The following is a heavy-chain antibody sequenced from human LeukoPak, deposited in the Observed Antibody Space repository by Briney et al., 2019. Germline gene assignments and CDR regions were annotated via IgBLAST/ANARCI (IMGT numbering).Heavy chain of an antibody. V-gene: IGHV4-38-2*02. D-gene: IGHD3-10*01. CDR2: IYHSGST. CDR3: ARALWFGELLIDY. Sequence: SETLSLTCTVSGYSISSGYYWGWIRQPPGKGLEWIGSIYHSGSTYYNPSLKSRVTISVDTSKNQFSLKLSYVTAADTAVYYCARALWFGELLIDYWGQGTLVTVSS. CDR1: GYSISSGYY. J-gene: IGHJ4*02.